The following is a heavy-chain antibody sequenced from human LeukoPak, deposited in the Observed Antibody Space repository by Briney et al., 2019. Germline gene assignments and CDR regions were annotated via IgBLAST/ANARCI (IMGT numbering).Heavy chain of an antibody. D-gene: IGHD3-22*01. CDR2: ISYDGSNK. J-gene: IGHJ4*02. CDR3: ARFYYYDGSVYKTPEPFDY. V-gene: IGHV3-30*03. Sequence: GGSLRLSCAASGFTFSSYGMHWVRQAPGKGLEWVAVISYDGSNKYYADSVKGRFTISRDNAKNSLYLQMNSLRAEDTAVFYCARFYYYDGSVYKTPEPFDYWGQGTLVTVSS. CDR1: GFTFSSYG.